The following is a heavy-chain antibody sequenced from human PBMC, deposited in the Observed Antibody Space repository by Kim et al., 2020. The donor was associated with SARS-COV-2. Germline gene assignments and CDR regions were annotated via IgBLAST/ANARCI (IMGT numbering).Heavy chain of an antibody. CDR2: ISGSGGST. D-gene: IGHD3-22*01. J-gene: IGHJ4*02. Sequence: GGSLRPSCAASGFTFSSYAMSWVRRAPGKGLEWVSAISGSGGSTYYADSVKGRFTISRDNSKNTLYLQMNSLRAEDTAVYYCAKGGDSSGYYSYYFDYWGQGTLVTVSS. CDR1: GFTFSSYA. CDR3: AKGGDSSGYYSYYFDY. V-gene: IGHV3-23*01.